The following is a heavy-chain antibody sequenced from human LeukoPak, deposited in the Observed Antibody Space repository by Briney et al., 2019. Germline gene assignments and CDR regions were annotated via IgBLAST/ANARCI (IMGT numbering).Heavy chain of an antibody. D-gene: IGHD2-21*02. Sequence: ASVKVSCKASGGTFSSYAISWVRQAPGQGLEWMGGISVYNGNANYAQKFQGRLTMTTDTSTSIAYMELRSLRSDDTAVYYCARGTSGDWDYWGQGTLVTVSS. V-gene: IGHV1-18*01. CDR2: ISVYNGNA. CDR1: GGTFSSYA. CDR3: ARGTSGDWDY. J-gene: IGHJ4*02.